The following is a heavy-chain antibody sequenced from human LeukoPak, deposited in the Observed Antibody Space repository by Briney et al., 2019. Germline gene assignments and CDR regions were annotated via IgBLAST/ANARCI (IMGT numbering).Heavy chain of an antibody. D-gene: IGHD3-3*01. CDR3: ARDFFWSGYYVDY. V-gene: IGHV3-74*01. CDR2: INSDGSST. CDR1: GFTFSSYW. Sequence: GGSLRLSCAASGFTFSSYWMHWIRQAPGKGLVWVSRINSDGSSTSYADSVKGRFTISRDNAKNTLYLQMNSLRAEDTAVYYCARDFFWSGYYVDYWGQGTLVTVSS. J-gene: IGHJ4*02.